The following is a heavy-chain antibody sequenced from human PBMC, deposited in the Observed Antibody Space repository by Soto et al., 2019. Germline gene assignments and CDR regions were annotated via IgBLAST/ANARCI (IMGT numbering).Heavy chain of an antibody. CDR2: IYYSGST. V-gene: IGHV4-31*03. J-gene: IGHJ5*02. D-gene: IGHD2-15*01. Sequence: TSETLSLTCTVSGGSISSGGYYWSWIRQHPGKGLEWIGYIYYSGSTYYNPSLKSRVTISVDTSKNQFSLKLSSVTAADTAVYYCARGGSARFDPWGQGTLVTVSS. CDR3: ARGGSARFDP. CDR1: GGSISSGGYY.